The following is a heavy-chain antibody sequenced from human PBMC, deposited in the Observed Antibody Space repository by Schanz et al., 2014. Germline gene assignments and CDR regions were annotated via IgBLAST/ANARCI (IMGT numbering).Heavy chain of an antibody. CDR3: ARDTSYGMDV. V-gene: IGHV3-30-3*01. J-gene: IGHJ6*02. CDR1: GFTLSSYA. CDR2: ISYDGSNK. Sequence: QVQLVESGGGVVQPGRSLRLSCAAYGFTLSSYAMHWVRQAPGKGLEWVAVISYDGSNKYYADSVKGRFTISRDNSKNTLYLQMNTLRAEDTAVYYCARDTSYGMDVWGQGTTXTVSS.